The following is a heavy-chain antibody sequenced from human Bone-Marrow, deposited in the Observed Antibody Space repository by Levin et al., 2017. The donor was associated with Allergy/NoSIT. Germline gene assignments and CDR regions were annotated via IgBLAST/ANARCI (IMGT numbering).Heavy chain of an antibody. V-gene: IGHV4-34*01. D-gene: IGHD6-13*01. CDR1: GGSFSGYY. CDR3: ARRRQQLPFKY. CDR2: INHSGSA. Sequence: PSETLSLTCAVYGGSFSGYYWSWIRQPPGKGLEWIGEINHSGSANYNPSLKSRVTISVDTSKNQFSLKLSSVTAADTAVYYCARRRQQLPFKYWGQGTLVTVSS. J-gene: IGHJ4*02.